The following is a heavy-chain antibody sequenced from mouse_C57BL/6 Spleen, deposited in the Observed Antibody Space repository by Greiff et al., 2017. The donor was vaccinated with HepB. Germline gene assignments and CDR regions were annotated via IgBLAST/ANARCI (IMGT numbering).Heavy chain of an antibody. D-gene: IGHD2-4*01. CDR3: ADDYDEKYFDV. V-gene: IGHV1-7*01. CDR1: GYTFTSYW. J-gene: IGHJ1*03. Sequence: VQGVESGAELAKPGASVKLSCKASGYTFTSYWMHWVKQRPGQGLEWIGYINPSSGYTKYNQKFKDKATLTADKSSSTAYMQLSILTYEDSAVYYCADDYDEKYFDVWGTGTTVTVSS. CDR2: INPSSGYT.